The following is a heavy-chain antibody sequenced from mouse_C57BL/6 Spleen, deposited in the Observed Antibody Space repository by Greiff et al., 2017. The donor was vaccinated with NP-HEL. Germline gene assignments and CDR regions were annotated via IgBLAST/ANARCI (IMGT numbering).Heavy chain of an antibody. Sequence: VKLVESGAELVRPGASVKLSCKASGYTFTDYYINWVKQRPGQGLVWIARIYPGSGNTYYNEKFKGKATLTAEKSSITAYMQLSSLTSEDSAVYVCAGEELGRYFDVWGTGTTVTVSS. D-gene: IGHD4-1*01. CDR2: IYPGSGNT. J-gene: IGHJ1*03. CDR1: GYTFTDYY. CDR3: AGEELGRYFDV. V-gene: IGHV1-76*01.